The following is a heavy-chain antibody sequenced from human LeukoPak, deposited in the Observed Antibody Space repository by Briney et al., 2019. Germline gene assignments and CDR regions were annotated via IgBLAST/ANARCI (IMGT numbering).Heavy chain of an antibody. Sequence: GGSLRLSCAASGFTFSSYSMNWVRQAPGKGLEWVPSISSSSSYIYYADSVKGRFTISRDNAKNSLYLQMNSLRAEDTAVYYCARDEQWLVRGDYYYYGMDVWGQGTTVTVSS. CDR3: ARDEQWLVRGDYYYYGMDV. CDR2: ISSSSSYI. D-gene: IGHD6-19*01. V-gene: IGHV3-21*01. J-gene: IGHJ6*02. CDR1: GFTFSSYS.